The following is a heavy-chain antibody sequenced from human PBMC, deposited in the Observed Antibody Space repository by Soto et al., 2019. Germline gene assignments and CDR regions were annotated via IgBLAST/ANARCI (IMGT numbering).Heavy chain of an antibody. D-gene: IGHD3-10*01. J-gene: IGHJ4*02. CDR2: IYPGDSDT. V-gene: IGHV5-51*01. CDR1: GYSFTSYW. Sequence: GESLKISCKGSGYSFTSYWIGWVRQMPGKGLEWMGIIYPGDSDTRYSPSFQGQVTISADKSISTAYLQWSSLKASDTAMYYCARPKAYYYGSGSPAWYFDYWGQGTLVTVSS. CDR3: ARPKAYYYGSGSPAWYFDY.